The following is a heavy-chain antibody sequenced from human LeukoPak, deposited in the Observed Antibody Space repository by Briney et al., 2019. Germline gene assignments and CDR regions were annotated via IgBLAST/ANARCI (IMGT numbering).Heavy chain of an antibody. Sequence: GGSLRLSCAASGFTFSSYGMHWVRQAPGKGLEWVAVISDDGSNKYYADSVKGRFTISRDNSKNTLYLQMNSLRAEDTAVYYCARVAPPDYYYYMDVWGKGTTVTVSS. V-gene: IGHV3-30*19. CDR2: ISDDGSNK. CDR3: ARVAPPDYYYYMDV. J-gene: IGHJ6*03. CDR1: GFTFSSYG.